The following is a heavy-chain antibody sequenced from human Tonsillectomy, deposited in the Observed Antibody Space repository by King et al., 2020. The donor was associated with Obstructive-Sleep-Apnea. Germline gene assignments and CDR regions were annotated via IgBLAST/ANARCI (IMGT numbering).Heavy chain of an antibody. V-gene: IGHV3-48*02. CDR1: GFTFRTFS. CDR2: ISSDGSTK. D-gene: IGHD4-17*01. J-gene: IGHJ2*01. Sequence: VQLVQSGGGLVQPGGSLRLSCVASGFTFRTFSMNWVRQAPGRGLEWVSHISSDGSTKYYAVSVKGRFSTSRDNAKNSLYLQMNSLRDEDTAVYYCARLVDDYGDYVNWYFDLWGRGTRVTVSS. CDR3: ARLVDDYGDYVNWYFDL.